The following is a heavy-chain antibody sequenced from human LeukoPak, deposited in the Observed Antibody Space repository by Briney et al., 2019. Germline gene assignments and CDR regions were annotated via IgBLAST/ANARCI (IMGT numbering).Heavy chain of an antibody. CDR1: GFTVSSNY. J-gene: IGHJ4*02. CDR2: IYSGGST. CDR3: ARLTSYYYDSTYYFDY. D-gene: IGHD3-22*01. Sequence: PGGSLRLSCAASGFTVSSNYMSWVRQAPGKGLEWVSVIYSGGSTYYADSVKGRFTISRDNSKNTLYLQMNSLRAEDTAVYYCARLTSYYYDSTYYFDYWGQGTLVTVSS. V-gene: IGHV3-53*01.